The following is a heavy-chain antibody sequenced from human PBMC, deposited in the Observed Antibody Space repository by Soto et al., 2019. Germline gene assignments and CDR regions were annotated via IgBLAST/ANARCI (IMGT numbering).Heavy chain of an antibody. Sequence: SLRLSCAASGFTFSSYGMHWVRQAPGKGLEWVAVISYDGSNKYYADSVKGRFTISRDNSKNTLYLQMNSLRAEDTAVYYCAKDRIAARRNYYYGMDVWGQGTTVTVS. J-gene: IGHJ6*02. V-gene: IGHV3-30*18. CDR2: ISYDGSNK. D-gene: IGHD6-6*01. CDR3: AKDRIAARRNYYYGMDV. CDR1: GFTFSSYG.